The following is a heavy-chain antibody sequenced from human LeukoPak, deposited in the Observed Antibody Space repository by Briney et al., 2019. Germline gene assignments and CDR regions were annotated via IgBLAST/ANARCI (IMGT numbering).Heavy chain of an antibody. CDR1: GGYIRNYY. CDR3: ARFYGDYGTADY. D-gene: IGHD4-17*01. V-gene: IGHV4-59*08. Sequence: SETLSLTCTVSGGYIRNYYWSWVRQPPGKGLEWIGYIYNIGSTNYSPSLKSRVTISVDTSKNQFSLKLSFVTAADTAVYYCARFYGDYGTADYWGQGTLVTVSS. J-gene: IGHJ4*02. CDR2: IYNIGST.